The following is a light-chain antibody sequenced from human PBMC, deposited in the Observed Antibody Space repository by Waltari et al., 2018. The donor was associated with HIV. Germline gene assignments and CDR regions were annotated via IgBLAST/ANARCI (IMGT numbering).Light chain of an antibody. CDR1: SSNIRSNY. Sequence: QSVLTQPPSASGTPGQRVTISCSGSSSNIRSNYVYWYQHLPGTAPKLLIYRNNQRPSGVPDRFSGSKSGTSASLAISGLRSEDEADYYCAAWDGSLSVVIFGGGTKLTVL. J-gene: IGLJ2*01. CDR2: RNN. V-gene: IGLV1-47*01. CDR3: AAWDGSLSVVI.